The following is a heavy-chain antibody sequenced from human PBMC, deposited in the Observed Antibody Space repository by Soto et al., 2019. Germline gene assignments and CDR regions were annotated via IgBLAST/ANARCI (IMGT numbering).Heavy chain of an antibody. J-gene: IGHJ4*02. D-gene: IGHD6-19*01. V-gene: IGHV3-23*01. CDR2: TSGIGGTT. CDR3: AREYSSGWKTFDY. Sequence: GSLRLSCAASGFTFNSYAMSWVRQAPGKGLEWVSATSGIGGTTYYADSVKGRFTISRDNSKNTLYLQMNSLRAEDTAVYYCAREYSSGWKTFDYWGQGTLVTVSS. CDR1: GFTFNSYA.